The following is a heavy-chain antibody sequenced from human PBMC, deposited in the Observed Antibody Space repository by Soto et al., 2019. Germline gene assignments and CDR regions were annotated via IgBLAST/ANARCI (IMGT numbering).Heavy chain of an antibody. Sequence: PWWSLRLSCSGFVFTFSTYSMSWVRQAPGKGLEWVSSISSRSRYIYYADSVKGRFTISRDNGQNSLFLQMNSLRAEDTAVYYCASTVVTPLGFDLWGRGTLVTVSS. D-gene: IGHD2-15*01. CDR1: VFTFSTYS. CDR3: ASTVVTPLGFDL. CDR2: ISSRSRYI. V-gene: IGHV3-21*01. J-gene: IGHJ2*01.